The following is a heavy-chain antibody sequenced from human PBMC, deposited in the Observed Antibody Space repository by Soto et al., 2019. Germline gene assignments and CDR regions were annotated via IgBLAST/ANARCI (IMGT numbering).Heavy chain of an antibody. J-gene: IGHJ4*02. CDR1: GFTFSNYA. CDR2: ISGSGGST. D-gene: IGHD2-21*02. V-gene: IGHV3-23*01. CDR3: ARELYSCGGDCPYYMDY. Sequence: LRLSCAGSGFTFSNYAMSWVRQAPGKGLAWVSAISGSGGSTYYADSVKGRLTVTADTSTTTVYMDLSSLTSEDSAVYWCARELYSCGGDCPYYMDYWGQGTLVTVSS.